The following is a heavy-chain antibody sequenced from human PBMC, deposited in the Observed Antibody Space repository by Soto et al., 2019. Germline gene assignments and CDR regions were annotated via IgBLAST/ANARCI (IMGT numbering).Heavy chain of an antibody. V-gene: IGHV4-31*03. Sequence: PSETLSLTCTVSGGSISSGGYYWSWIRQHPGKGLEWIGYIYYSGSTYYNPSLKSRVTISVDTSKNKFSLKLSSVTAADTVFLYCPTPHDYYFLYWGQGPLVTVS. J-gene: IGHJ4*02. D-gene: IGHD1-1*01. CDR3: PTPHDYYFLY. CDR2: IYYSGST. CDR1: GGSISSGGYY.